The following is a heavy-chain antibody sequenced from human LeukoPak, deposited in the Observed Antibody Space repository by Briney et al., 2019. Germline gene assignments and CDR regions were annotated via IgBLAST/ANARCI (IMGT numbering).Heavy chain of an antibody. J-gene: IGHJ5*02. CDR2: IYYSGST. CDR3: ARVGSEYYYDSSTTNWFDP. D-gene: IGHD3-22*01. V-gene: IGHV4-59*08. Sequence: PSETLSLTYTVSGGSISSYYWSWIRQPPGKGLEWIGYIYYSGSTNYNPSLKSRVTISVGTSKNQFSLKLSSVTAADTAVYYCARVGSEYYYDSSTTNWFDPWGQGTLVTVSS. CDR1: GGSISSYY.